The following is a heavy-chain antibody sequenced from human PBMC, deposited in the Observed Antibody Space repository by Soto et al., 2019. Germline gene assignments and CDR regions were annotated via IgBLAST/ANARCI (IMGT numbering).Heavy chain of an antibody. J-gene: IGHJ4*02. CDR3: AREPCSGGSCSAVADY. Sequence: SVKVSCKASGGTFSSYAISWVRQAPGQGLEWMGGIIPIFGTANYAQKFQGRVTITADESTSTAYMELSSLRSEDTAVYYCAREPCSGGSCSAVADYWGQGTLVTVSS. CDR1: GGTFSSYA. V-gene: IGHV1-69*13. D-gene: IGHD2-15*01. CDR2: IIPIFGTA.